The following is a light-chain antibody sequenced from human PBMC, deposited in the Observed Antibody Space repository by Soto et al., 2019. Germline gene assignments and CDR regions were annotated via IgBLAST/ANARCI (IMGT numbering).Light chain of an antibody. V-gene: IGLV2-14*01. J-gene: IGLJ2*01. Sequence: QSALTQPASVSGSPGQSITISCTGTSSDIGNYNYVSWYQQYPGEAPKLMIYEVSNRPSGVSNRFSGSKSGNTASLTISRLRSEDEADYYCCSYSTATPRGGVFGGGTKLTVL. CDR3: CSYSTATPRGGV. CDR2: EVS. CDR1: SSDIGNYNY.